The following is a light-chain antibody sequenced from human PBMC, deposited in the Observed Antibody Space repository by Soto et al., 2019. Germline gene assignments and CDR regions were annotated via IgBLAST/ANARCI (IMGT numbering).Light chain of an antibody. V-gene: IGKV3-15*01. CDR1: QSVSSN. CDR3: QHYNNWPLT. Sequence: EIVMTQSPATLSVSPGERATLSCRASQSVSSNLAWYQQKPGQGPRLLIYGASTRATGIPARFSGSGSGTEFTLSISGLQSEDFAVYYCQHYNNWPLTFGGGTKVEI. CDR2: GAS. J-gene: IGKJ4*01.